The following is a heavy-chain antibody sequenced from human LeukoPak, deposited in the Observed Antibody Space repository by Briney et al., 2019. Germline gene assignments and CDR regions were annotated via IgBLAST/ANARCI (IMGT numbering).Heavy chain of an antibody. D-gene: IGHD6-13*01. CDR2: VDPEDGET. V-gene: IGHV1-69-2*01. CDR3: ATASAAAVQSRYFDY. CDR1: GYTFTDYY. Sequence: ASVKVSCKVSGYTFTDYYMHWVQQAPGKGLEWMGLVDPEDGETIYAEKFQGRVTITADTSTDTAYMELSSLRSEDTAVYYCATASAAAVQSRYFDYWGQGTLVTASS. J-gene: IGHJ4*02.